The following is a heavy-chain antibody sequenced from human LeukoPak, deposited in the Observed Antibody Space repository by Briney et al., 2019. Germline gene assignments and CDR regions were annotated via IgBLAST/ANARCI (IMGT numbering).Heavy chain of an antibody. V-gene: IGHV4-39*01. J-gene: IGHJ4*02. CDR2: ISYTGST. CDR3: ARSFGYSYGLPFDY. D-gene: IGHD5-18*01. Sequence: SDTLSLTCTVSGGYISSSSYYWGSIRQPPGKGLEWIGSISYTGSTYYNPSLKSRVSISADTSKNQFSLKLSSVTAADTAIYYCARSFGYSYGLPFDYWGQGNLVTVSS. CDR1: GGYISSSSYY.